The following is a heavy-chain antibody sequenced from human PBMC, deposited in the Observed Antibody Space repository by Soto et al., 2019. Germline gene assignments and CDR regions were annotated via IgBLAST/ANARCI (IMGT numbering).Heavy chain of an antibody. Sequence: QLQLQESGPGLVKPSETLSLTCTVSGGSISSSSYYWGWIRQPPGKGLEWIGSIYYSGSTYYNPSLKSRVTISVDTSKNQFSLKLSSVTAADTAVYYCASELFFYGDNWFDPWGQGTLVTVSS. J-gene: IGHJ5*02. D-gene: IGHD4-17*01. CDR1: GGSISSSSYY. CDR3: ASELFFYGDNWFDP. V-gene: IGHV4-39*01. CDR2: IYYSGST.